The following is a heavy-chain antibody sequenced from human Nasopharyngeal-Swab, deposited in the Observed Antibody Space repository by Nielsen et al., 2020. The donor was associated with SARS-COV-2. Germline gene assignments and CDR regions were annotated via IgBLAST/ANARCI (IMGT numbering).Heavy chain of an antibody. CDR1: GFSVSSNY. D-gene: IGHD6-19*01. Sequence: GESLKISCAASGFSVSSNYMNWVRLAPGKGLEWVSVIHGGGTTYCADSVKGRFAISRDNSKNTVDLQMNSLRVEDTALYYCASTGGRGWLALGAFDIWGQGTMVTVSS. CDR3: ASTGGRGWLALGAFDI. J-gene: IGHJ3*02. V-gene: IGHV3-53*01. CDR2: IHGGGTT.